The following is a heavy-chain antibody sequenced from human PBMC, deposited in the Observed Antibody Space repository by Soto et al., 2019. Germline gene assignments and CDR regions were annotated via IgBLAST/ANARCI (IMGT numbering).Heavy chain of an antibody. CDR1: GYSFTSYC. CDR2: IYPGDSDT. V-gene: IGHV5-51*01. CDR3: VRQFRGYYYYMDV. J-gene: IGHJ6*03. Sequence: PGESLKISCKGSGYSFTSYCIGWVRQMPGKGLEWLGIIYPGDSDTRYSPSFQGQVTISADKSISTAYLQWSSLKDSDTAMYYCVRQFRGYYYYMDVSVPAPPATVSS.